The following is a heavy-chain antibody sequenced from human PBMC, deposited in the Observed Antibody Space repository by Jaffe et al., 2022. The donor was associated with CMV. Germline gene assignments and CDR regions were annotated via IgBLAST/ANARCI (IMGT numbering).Heavy chain of an antibody. CDR3: ATGFYYDNSGYYLVDY. CDR2: ISSGSSYI. D-gene: IGHD3-22*01. J-gene: IGHJ4*02. V-gene: IGHV3-21*01. CDR1: GFTFNRYT. Sequence: EVQLVESGGGLVKPGGSPRLSCAASGFTFNRYTMNWVRQAPGKGLEWVSSISSGSSYIYYADSVKGRFTISRDNAKNSLYLQMNILRAEDTAVYYCATGFYYDNSGYYLVDYWGQGTLVTVSS.